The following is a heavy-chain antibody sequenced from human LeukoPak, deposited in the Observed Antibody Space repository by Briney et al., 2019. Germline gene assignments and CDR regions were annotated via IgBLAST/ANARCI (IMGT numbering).Heavy chain of an antibody. D-gene: IGHD3-10*01. CDR2: ISYDGSNK. CDR3: ARNMMYYYGSGSYYSYDY. Sequence: GRSLRLSCAASGFTFSSYAMQWVRQAPGKGLEWVAVISYDGSNKYYADSVKGRFTISRDNSKNTLYLQMNSLRAEDTAVYYCARNMMYYYGSGSYYSYDYWGQGTLVTVSS. V-gene: IGHV3-30*04. J-gene: IGHJ4*02. CDR1: GFTFSSYA.